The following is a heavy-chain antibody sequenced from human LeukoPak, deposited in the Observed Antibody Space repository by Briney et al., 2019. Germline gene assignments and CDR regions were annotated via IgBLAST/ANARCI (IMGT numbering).Heavy chain of an antibody. CDR1: GFTFSSDE. CDR2: ISSSGSTI. CDR3: ARDQVAAGWFDP. J-gene: IGHJ5*02. V-gene: IGHV3-48*03. Sequence: GGSLRLSCAASGFTFSSDELSWIRQAPGKGLEWVSYISSSGSTIYYADSVKGRFTISRDNAKNSLYLQMNSLRAEDTAVYYCARDQVAAGWFDPRGQGTLVTVSS.